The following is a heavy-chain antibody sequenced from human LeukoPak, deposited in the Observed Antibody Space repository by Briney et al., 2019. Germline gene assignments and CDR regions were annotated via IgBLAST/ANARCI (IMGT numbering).Heavy chain of an antibody. J-gene: IGHJ4*02. V-gene: IGHV3-66*01. CDR1: GFTVSSNY. CDR2: IYSGGST. CDR3: ARGEGDSSSWPLNY. D-gene: IGHD6-13*01. Sequence: PGGSLRLSCAASGFTVSSNYMSWVRQAPGKGLEWVSVIYSGGSTYYADSVKGRFTISRDNSKNTLYLQMNGLRAEDTAVYYCARGEGDSSSWPLNYWGQGTLVPVSS.